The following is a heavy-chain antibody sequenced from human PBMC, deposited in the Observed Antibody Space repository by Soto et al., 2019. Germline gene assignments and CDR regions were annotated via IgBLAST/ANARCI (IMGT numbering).Heavy chain of an antibody. J-gene: IGHJ4*02. Sequence: SETLSLTCTVSGGSISSYYWSWIRQPPGKGLEYIGYIHYSGSTNYKPSLRSRVTISVDTSKNQFSLKLSSVTAADTAVYYCARHWTGLDYWGQGTPVTVSS. D-gene: IGHD2-8*02. V-gene: IGHV4-59*08. CDR3: ARHWTGLDY. CDR1: GGSISSYY. CDR2: IHYSGST.